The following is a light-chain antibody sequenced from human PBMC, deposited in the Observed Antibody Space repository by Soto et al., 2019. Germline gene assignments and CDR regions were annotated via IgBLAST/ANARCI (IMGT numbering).Light chain of an antibody. CDR1: QSISSY. J-gene: IGKJ1*01. Sequence: DIQMTQSPSSLSASVGDRVTITCRASQSISSYLNWYQQKPGKAPKLLIYAAFSLQSGAPSRFSGSGSGTDFTLTISSLQPEDFATYYCQQSYSTLMWTFGQGTKVDIK. CDR3: QQSYSTLMWT. V-gene: IGKV1-39*01. CDR2: AAF.